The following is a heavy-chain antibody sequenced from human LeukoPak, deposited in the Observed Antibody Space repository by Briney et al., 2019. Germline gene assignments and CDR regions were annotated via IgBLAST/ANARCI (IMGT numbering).Heavy chain of an antibody. J-gene: IGHJ3*02. D-gene: IGHD2/OR15-2a*01. Sequence: AGGSLRLSCAASGFTFSSYEMNWVRQGPGKGLEWVSYISSSGTTKYYADSVKGRFTLSRDNAKKSLPLQMNSLRAEDTAIYYCARSNRDAFDMWGQGTVVTVSS. V-gene: IGHV3-48*03. CDR1: GFTFSSYE. CDR3: ARSNRDAFDM. CDR2: ISSSGTTK.